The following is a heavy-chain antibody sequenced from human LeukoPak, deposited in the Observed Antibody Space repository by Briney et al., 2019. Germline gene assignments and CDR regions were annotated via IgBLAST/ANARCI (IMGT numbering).Heavy chain of an antibody. CDR3: ATDLGDYGDYVRC. J-gene: IGHJ4*02. CDR1: GFTFSNAW. Sequence: GGSLRLSCVASGFTFSNAWMSWDRQTPGKGLEWVGRIKSDGGTPDYAAPVNGRFSISRDDSKDKLYLQMNSLEAEDTDVYYCATDLGDYGDYVRCWGQGALVTVSS. CDR2: IKSDGGTP. V-gene: IGHV3-15*01. D-gene: IGHD4-17*01.